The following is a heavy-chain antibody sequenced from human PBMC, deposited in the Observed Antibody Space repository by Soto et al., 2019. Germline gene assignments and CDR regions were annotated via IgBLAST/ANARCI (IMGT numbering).Heavy chain of an antibody. Sequence: GGSLRLSCAASGFTFSSYGMHWVRQAPGKGLEWVAVISYDGSNKYYADSVKGRFTISRDNPKNTLYLQMNSLRAEDTAVYYCARDLLNGWELPHEPTHPSNSGMDVWGQGTTVTVSS. J-gene: IGHJ6*02. CDR1: GFTFSSYG. CDR3: ARDLLNGWELPHEPTHPSNSGMDV. D-gene: IGHD1-26*01. V-gene: IGHV3-30*03. CDR2: ISYDGSNK.